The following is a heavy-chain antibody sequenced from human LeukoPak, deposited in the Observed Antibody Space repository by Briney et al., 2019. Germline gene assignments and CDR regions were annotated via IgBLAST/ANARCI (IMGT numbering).Heavy chain of an antibody. V-gene: IGHV3-23*01. D-gene: IGHD3-22*01. CDR3: AKSSYYDSSGYYREYYFDY. CDR2: ITGSAGST. J-gene: IGHJ4*02. Sequence: PGGSLRLSCAASGFTFSYYSMSRVRQAPGKGLEWVSGITGSAGSTHYADSVKGRFTISRDNTKNTLYLQMNSLRAEDTAIYYCAKSSYYDSSGYYREYYFDYWGQGTLVTVSS. CDR1: GFTFSYYS.